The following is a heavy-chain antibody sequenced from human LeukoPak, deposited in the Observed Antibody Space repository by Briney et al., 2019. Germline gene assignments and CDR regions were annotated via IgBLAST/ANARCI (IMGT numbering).Heavy chain of an antibody. CDR2: INPNSGDT. V-gene: IGHV1-2*02. CDR3: AKDPLQYFFGY. CDR1: GYTFTGYY. Sequence: ASVKVSCKASGYTFTGYYIHWVRQAPGQGLEWMGWINPNSGDTNYAQKFQGRVTMTRDTSINTAYMELSRLRTDDTAVYYCAKDPLQYFFGYRGQGTLVTVSS. J-gene: IGHJ4*02.